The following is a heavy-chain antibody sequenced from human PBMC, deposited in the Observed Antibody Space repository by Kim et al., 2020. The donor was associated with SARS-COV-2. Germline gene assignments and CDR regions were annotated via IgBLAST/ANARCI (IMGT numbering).Heavy chain of an antibody. CDR2: IYYSGST. CDR3: ARHWIRFLEWLVGFDP. J-gene: IGHJ5*02. V-gene: IGHV4-39*01. Sequence: SETLSLTCTVSGGSISSSSYYWGWIRQPPGKGLEWIGSIYYSGSTYYNPSLKSRVTISVDTSKNQFSLKLSSVTAADTAVYYCARHWIRFLEWLVGFDPWGQGTLVTVSS. D-gene: IGHD3-3*01. CDR1: GGSISSSSYY.